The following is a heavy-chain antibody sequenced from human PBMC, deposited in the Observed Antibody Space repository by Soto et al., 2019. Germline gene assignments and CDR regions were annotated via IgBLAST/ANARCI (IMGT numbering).Heavy chain of an antibody. CDR1: GASITSTTYF. CDR2: IYSSGKT. Sequence: KTSEPLSLTCTLSGASITSTTYFWAWIRKPPGTGLEWVGSIYSSGKTPYNPSLKSRVTVSVDRSKNQFPLQMSSVTAADTAVYYCAKKLPRTGRFDYWGQGSLVTVSS. CDR3: AKKLPRTGRFDY. J-gene: IGHJ4*02. V-gene: IGHV4-39*01. D-gene: IGHD1-26*01.